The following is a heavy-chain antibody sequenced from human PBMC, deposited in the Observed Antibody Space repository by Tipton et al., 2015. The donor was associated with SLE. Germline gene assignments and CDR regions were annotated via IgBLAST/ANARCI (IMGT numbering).Heavy chain of an antibody. CDR3: ARQPYYESPFDS. V-gene: IGHV4-39*01. D-gene: IGHD3-22*01. Sequence: TLSLTCTVSGGSISPNTYFWGWIRQPPGKVLAWIGNIHYSGDTYYNTSLRSQDTISVYTSKNQFSLTLNSVTAADTAVYFCARQPYYESPFDSWGQCTLVTVSS. CDR2: IHYSGDT. CDR1: GGSISPNTYF. J-gene: IGHJ4*02.